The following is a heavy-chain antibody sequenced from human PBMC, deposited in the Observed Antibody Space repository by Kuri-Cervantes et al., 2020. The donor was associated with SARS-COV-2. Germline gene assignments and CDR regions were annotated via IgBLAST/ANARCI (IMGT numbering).Heavy chain of an antibody. Sequence: SVKVSCKASGGTFSSYAISWVRQAPGQGLEWMGGIIHIFGTANYAQKFQGRVTITADESTSTAYMELSSLRSEDTAVYYCARDLYSNYGYYYYGMDVWGQGTTVTVSS. CDR2: IIHIFGTA. V-gene: IGHV1-69*13. D-gene: IGHD4-11*01. CDR1: GGTFSSYA. CDR3: ARDLYSNYGYYYYGMDV. J-gene: IGHJ6*02.